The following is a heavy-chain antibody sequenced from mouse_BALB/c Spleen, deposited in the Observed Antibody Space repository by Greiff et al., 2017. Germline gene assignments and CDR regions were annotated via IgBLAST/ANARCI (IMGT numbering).Heavy chain of an antibody. CDR1: GFSLTSYG. CDR3: ARSHGSSYGAMDY. J-gene: IGHJ4*01. CDR2: IWSDGST. V-gene: IGHV2-6*03. Sequence: QVQLKESGPGLVAPSQSLSITCTVSGFSLTSYGVSWVRQPPGKGLEWLGVIWSDGSTTYNSALKSRLSISKDNSKSQVFLKMNSLQTDDTAMYYCARSHGSSYGAMDYWGQGTSVTVSS. D-gene: IGHD1-1*01.